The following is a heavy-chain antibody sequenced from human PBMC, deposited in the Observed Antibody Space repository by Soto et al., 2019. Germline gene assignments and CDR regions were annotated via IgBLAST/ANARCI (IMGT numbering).Heavy chain of an antibody. CDR3: ANAWIDNARQRYFDH. Sequence: EMQLLESGGGLVQPGGSLRLSCAASGFTFSSYAMSWVRQAPGKGLEWVSAISGSGAGTYYADAVKGRFTISTDNSKNTLNLQMNSQRDKDTAVYSCANAWIDNARQRYFDHWGQGTVVTVSS. CDR1: GFTFSSYA. CDR2: ISGSGAGT. D-gene: IGHD5-12*01. J-gene: IGHJ4*02. V-gene: IGHV3-23*01.